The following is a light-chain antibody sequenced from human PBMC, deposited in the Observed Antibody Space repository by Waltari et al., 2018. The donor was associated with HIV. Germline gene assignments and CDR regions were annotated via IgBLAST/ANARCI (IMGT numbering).Light chain of an antibody. Sequence: QSVLTQPRSLSGSPRQSVTISCTGTNADVGAYNYVSWYQQHPGKAPKLIIYDVTKRPSGVPDRFSGSKPGNTASLTISGLQAEDEADYYCCSYAGSPWMFGGGTRLTVL. CDR3: CSYAGSPWM. J-gene: IGLJ3*02. CDR1: NADVGAYNY. V-gene: IGLV2-11*01. CDR2: DVT.